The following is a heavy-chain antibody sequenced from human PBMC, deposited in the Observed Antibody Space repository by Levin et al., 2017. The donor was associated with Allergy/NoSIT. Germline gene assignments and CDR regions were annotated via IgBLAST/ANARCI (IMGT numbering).Heavy chain of an antibody. CDR2: ISSTGSTI. V-gene: IGHV3-48*03. CDR1: GFTFSSYE. Sequence: GGSLRLSCAASGFTFSSYEMNWVRRAPGKGLEWVSYISSTGSTIYSADSVKGRFTISRDNAKNSQYLHMNSLRAEDTAVYYCARQLGNFWSGYNYFDYWGQGTLVTVSS. J-gene: IGHJ4*02. CDR3: ARQLGNFWSGYNYFDY. D-gene: IGHD3-3*01.